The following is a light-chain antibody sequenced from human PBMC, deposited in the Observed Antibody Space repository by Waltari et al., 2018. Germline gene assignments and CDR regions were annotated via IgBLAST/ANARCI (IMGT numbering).Light chain of an antibody. J-gene: IGKJ1*01. V-gene: IGKV3-20*01. Sequence: EIVLTQSPGTLSFSPGERATLSCRASQAISNSYLAWYQQKPGQAPRLLIYNASLRGTGIPDKFSGSGSGTDFTLTISRLEPEDFALYYCQQYGSPPRTFGQGTKVEIK. CDR2: NAS. CDR3: QQYGSPPRT. CDR1: QAISNSY.